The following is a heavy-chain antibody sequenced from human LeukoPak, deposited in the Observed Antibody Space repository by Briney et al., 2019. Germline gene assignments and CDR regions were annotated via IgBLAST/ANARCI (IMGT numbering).Heavy chain of an antibody. CDR2: INHSGST. Sequence: SETLSLTCAVYGGSFSGYYWSWIRQPPGKGLEWIGEINHSGSTNYNPSLKSRVTISVDASKNQFSLKLSSVTAADTAVYYCARGLRLGYSSALYYFDYWGQGTLVTASS. D-gene: IGHD5-18*01. CDR1: GGSFSGYY. J-gene: IGHJ4*02. V-gene: IGHV4-34*01. CDR3: ARGLRLGYSSALYYFDY.